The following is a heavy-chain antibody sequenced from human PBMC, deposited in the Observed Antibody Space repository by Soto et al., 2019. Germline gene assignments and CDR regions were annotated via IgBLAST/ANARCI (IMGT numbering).Heavy chain of an antibody. D-gene: IGHD2-2*01. V-gene: IGHV1-69*04. Sequence: GASVKVSCKASGYTFSDYYIHWVRQAPGQGLEWIGRIIPIIGIASYAQKFQGRVTITTDESTSTAYMELSSLRSDDTAVYYCAREDRDRETGLVPAAIDGMDVWGQGTTVTVSS. CDR2: IIPIIGIA. CDR1: GYTFSDYY. CDR3: AREDRDRETGLVPAAIDGMDV. J-gene: IGHJ6*02.